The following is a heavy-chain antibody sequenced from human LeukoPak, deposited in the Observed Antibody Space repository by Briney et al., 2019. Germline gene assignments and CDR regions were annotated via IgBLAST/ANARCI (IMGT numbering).Heavy chain of an antibody. CDR3: ARVGSSFAEYFQH. CDR1: GGSFSGYY. Sequence: SSETLSLTCAVYGGSFSGYYWSWIRQPPGKGLEWIGEINHSGSTNYNPSLKSRVTISVDTSKNQFSLKLSSVTAADTAVYYCARVGSSFAEYFQHWGQGTLVTVSS. CDR2: INHSGST. V-gene: IGHV4-34*01. D-gene: IGHD6-6*01. J-gene: IGHJ1*01.